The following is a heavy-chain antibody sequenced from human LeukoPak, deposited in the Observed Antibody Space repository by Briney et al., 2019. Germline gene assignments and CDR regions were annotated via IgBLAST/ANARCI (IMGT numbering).Heavy chain of an antibody. CDR3: ARDTLSGRYWATRTNFDY. Sequence: GGSLRLSCAASGFTFDDYAMHWVRQAPGKGLEWVSLISGDGGSTYYADFVKGRFTISRDNSKDSLYLQMSSLRTEDTALYYCARDTLSGRYWATRTNFDYWGQGTLVTVSS. CDR2: ISGDGGST. J-gene: IGHJ4*02. D-gene: IGHD1-26*01. V-gene: IGHV3-43*02. CDR1: GFTFDDYA.